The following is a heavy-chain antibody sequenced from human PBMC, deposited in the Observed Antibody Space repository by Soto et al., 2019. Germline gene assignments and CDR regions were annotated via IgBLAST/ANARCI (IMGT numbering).Heavy chain of an antibody. CDR3: ARHWEYCTNGVCYPTYYYMDV. CDR2: IYPGDSDT. J-gene: IGHJ6*03. CDR1: GYSFTSYW. Sequence: GESLKISCKGSGYSFTSYWIGWVRQMPGKGLEWMGIIYPGDSDTRYSPSFQGQVTISADKSISTAYLQWSSLKASDTAMYYCARHWEYCTNGVCYPTYYYMDVWGKGTTVTVSS. V-gene: IGHV5-51*01. D-gene: IGHD2-8*01.